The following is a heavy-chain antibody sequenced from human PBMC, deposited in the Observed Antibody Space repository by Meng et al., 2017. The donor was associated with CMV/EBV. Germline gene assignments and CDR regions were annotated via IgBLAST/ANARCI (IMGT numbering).Heavy chain of an antibody. CDR3: ARYGGNPGGFDY. J-gene: IGHJ4*02. Sequence: TCAVYGGSFSGYYWSWIRQPPGKGLEWIGEINHSGSTNYNPSLKSRVTISVDTSKNQFSLKLSSATAADTAVYYCARYGGNPGGFDYWGQGTLVTVSS. D-gene: IGHD4/OR15-4a*01. CDR2: INHSGST. V-gene: IGHV4-34*01. CDR1: GGSFSGYY.